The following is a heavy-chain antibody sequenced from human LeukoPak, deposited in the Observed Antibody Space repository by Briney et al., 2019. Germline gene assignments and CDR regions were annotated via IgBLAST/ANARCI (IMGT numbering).Heavy chain of an antibody. D-gene: IGHD1-26*01. Sequence: GGSLRLSCAASGFTFSSYGMHWVRQAPGKGLEWVAVLSHDGSNKQYADSVKGRFTISRDNSKSTLYLQMNSLRVEDTAVYYCAKDRYSGTYLQTGPCAHWGQGSLVTVSS. CDR1: GFTFSSYG. CDR3: AKDRYSGTYLQTGPCAH. CDR2: LSHDGSNK. J-gene: IGHJ4*02. V-gene: IGHV3-30*18.